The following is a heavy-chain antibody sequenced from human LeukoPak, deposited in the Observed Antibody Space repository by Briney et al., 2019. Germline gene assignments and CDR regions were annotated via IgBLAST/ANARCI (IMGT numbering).Heavy chain of an antibody. CDR1: GGSINSYY. J-gene: IGHJ3*02. D-gene: IGHD4-23*01. V-gene: IGHV4-59*01. Sequence: PSETLSLTCTVCGGSINSYYWSWIRQPPGKGLEWIGYIYYSGSTNYNPSLKSRVTISVDTSKNQFSLKLSSVTAADTAVYYCARHQRGNSDAFDIWGLGTVVTVSS. CDR3: ARHQRGNSDAFDI. CDR2: IYYSGST.